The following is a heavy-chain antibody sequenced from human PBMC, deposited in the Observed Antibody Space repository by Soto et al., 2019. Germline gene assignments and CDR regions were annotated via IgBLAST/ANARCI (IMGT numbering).Heavy chain of an antibody. CDR2: IYYSGST. J-gene: IGHJ2*01. CDR3: ARDVNTWYFDL. Sequence: SETLSLTCTFSGGCISSYYWSWIRQPPGKELEWIGYIYYSGSTNYNPSLKSRVTISVDTSKNQFSLKLSSVTAADTAVYYCARDVNTWYFDLWGRGTLVTVSS. CDR1: GGCISSYY. V-gene: IGHV4-59*01.